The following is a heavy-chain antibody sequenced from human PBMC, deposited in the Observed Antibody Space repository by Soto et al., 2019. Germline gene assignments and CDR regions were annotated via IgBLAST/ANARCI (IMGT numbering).Heavy chain of an antibody. CDR2: IYYSGST. CDR3: ARERSRGAGSGSYIYYMDV. Sequence: LSLTCTVSGGSISSGGYYWSWIRQHPGKGLEWIGYIYYSGSTYYNPSLKSRVTISVDTSKNQFSLKLSSVTAADTAVYYCARERSRGAGSGSYIYYMDVWGKGTTVTVSS. CDR1: GGSISSGGYY. J-gene: IGHJ6*03. V-gene: IGHV4-31*03. D-gene: IGHD3-10*01.